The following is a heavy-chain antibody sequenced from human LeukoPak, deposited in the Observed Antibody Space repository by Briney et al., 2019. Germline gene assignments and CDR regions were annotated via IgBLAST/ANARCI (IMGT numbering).Heavy chain of an antibody. Sequence: SESLSLTCAVYGGSFSGYYWSWIRQPPGKGLEWIGEINHSGSTNYNPSLKSRVTISVETSKNQFSLKLSSVTAADTAVYYCARGRYCSGGSCYSPYYYYYGMDVWGKGTTVTVSS. J-gene: IGHJ6*04. D-gene: IGHD2-15*01. V-gene: IGHV4-34*01. CDR3: ARGRYCSGGSCYSPYYYYYGMDV. CDR1: GGSFSGYY. CDR2: INHSGST.